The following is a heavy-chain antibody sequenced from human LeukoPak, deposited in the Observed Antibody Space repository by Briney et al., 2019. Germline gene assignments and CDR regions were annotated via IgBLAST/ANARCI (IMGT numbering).Heavy chain of an antibody. D-gene: IGHD2-8*01. V-gene: IGHV3-30*02. CDR2: IRYDGSTK. CDR1: GFTFSSYG. Sequence: GGSLRLSCAASGFTFSSYGMHWVRQAPGKGLEWVAFIRYDGSTKYYADSVKGRFTISRDNSKNTLYLQMNSLRAEDTAVYYCASFRFVVLITWGQGTLVTVSS. J-gene: IGHJ5*02. CDR3: ASFRFVVLIT.